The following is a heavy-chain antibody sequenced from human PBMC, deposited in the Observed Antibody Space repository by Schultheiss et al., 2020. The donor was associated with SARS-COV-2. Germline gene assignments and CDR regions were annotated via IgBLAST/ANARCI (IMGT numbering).Heavy chain of an antibody. D-gene: IGHD1-26*01. CDR3: ARDGRGTKGDY. Sequence: GGSLRLSCAASGFTFSDYSMNWVRQAPGKGLEWVSSISSSSSYIYYADSVKGRFTISRDNAKNSLYLQMNSLRAEDTAVYYCARDGRGTKGDYWGQGTLVTVSS. CDR1: GFTFSDYS. CDR2: ISSSSSYI. V-gene: IGHV3-21*01. J-gene: IGHJ4*02.